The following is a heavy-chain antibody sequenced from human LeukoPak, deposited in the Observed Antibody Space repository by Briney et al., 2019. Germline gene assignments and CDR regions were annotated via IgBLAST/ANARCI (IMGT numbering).Heavy chain of an antibody. CDR3: ARHGYSSGSLAWFDP. Sequence: SETLSLTCTVSGGSITNYYWSWIRQPPGKGLEWIAYIYYSGSTNYNPSLKSRVTISVDTSKNQFSLKLSSVTAADTAVYYCARHGYSSGSLAWFDPWGQGTHVTVSS. D-gene: IGHD6-19*01. V-gene: IGHV4-59*01. CDR1: GGSITNYY. CDR2: IYYSGST. J-gene: IGHJ5*02.